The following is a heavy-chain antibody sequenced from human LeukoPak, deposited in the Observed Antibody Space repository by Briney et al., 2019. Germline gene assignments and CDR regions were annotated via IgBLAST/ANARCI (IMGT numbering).Heavy chain of an antibody. J-gene: IGHJ4*02. Sequence: PSETLSLTCIVSGGSISSSSYYRGWIRQPPGKGLEWIGSIYYSGSTYYNPSLKSRVTISVDTSKNQFSLKLTSVTAADTAVYYCARDEGQMTTVAQFDYWGQGTLVTVSS. V-gene: IGHV4-39*07. CDR3: ARDEGQMTTVAQFDY. CDR1: GGSISSSSYY. D-gene: IGHD4-23*01. CDR2: IYYSGST.